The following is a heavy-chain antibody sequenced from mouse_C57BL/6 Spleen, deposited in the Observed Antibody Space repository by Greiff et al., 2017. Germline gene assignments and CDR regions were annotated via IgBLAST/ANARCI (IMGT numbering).Heavy chain of an antibody. Sequence: QVQLKESGPELVKPGASVKISCKASGYAFSSSWMNWVKQRPGKGLEWIGRIYPGDGDTNYNGKFKGKATLTADKSSSTAYMQLSSLTSEDSAVYFCARGIFITNVWGTGTTVTVSS. CDR3: ARGIFITNV. J-gene: IGHJ1*03. V-gene: IGHV1-82*01. CDR1: GYAFSSSW. D-gene: IGHD1-1*01. CDR2: IYPGDGDT.